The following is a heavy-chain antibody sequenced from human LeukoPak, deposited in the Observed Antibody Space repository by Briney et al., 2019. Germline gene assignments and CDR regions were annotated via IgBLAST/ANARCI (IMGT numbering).Heavy chain of an antibody. V-gene: IGHV1-46*01. CDR1: GYTFTSYY. CDR3: AREGLYYYDNSGYYPH. D-gene: IGHD3-22*01. J-gene: IGHJ4*02. Sequence: ASVKVSCKASGYTFTSYYMHWVRQAPGQGLEWMGIINPSGGSTSYAQKFQGRVTMTEDTSTDTAYMELSSLRSEDTAVYYCAREGLYYYDNSGYYPHWGQGTLVTVSS. CDR2: INPSGGST.